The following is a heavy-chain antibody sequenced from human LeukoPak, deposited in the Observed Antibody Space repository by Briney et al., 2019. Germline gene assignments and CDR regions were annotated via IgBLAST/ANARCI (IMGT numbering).Heavy chain of an antibody. Sequence: SVKVSCKASGGTFSSYAISWVRQAPGQGLEWMGGIIPIFGTANYAQKFQGRVTITADESTSTAYMELSSLRSEDTAVYYCAREPYSGSYIDYWGQGTLVTVSS. CDR2: IIPIFGTA. D-gene: IGHD1-26*01. CDR3: AREPYSGSYIDY. V-gene: IGHV1-69*13. J-gene: IGHJ4*02. CDR1: GGTFSSYA.